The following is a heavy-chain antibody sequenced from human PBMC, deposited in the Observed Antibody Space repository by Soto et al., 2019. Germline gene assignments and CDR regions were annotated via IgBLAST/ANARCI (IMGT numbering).Heavy chain of an antibody. V-gene: IGHV3-7*03. CDR1: GFTFSSFW. D-gene: IGHD1-26*01. Sequence: EVQLVESGGGLVQPGGSLRLSCAASGFTFSSFWMNWVRQAPGKGLEWVANIKSDGSEKYYGDSVKGRFTFSRDNAKNTLDLQMDSLRVEDTAVYYCARCRSYGMEGVERAVDIWGQGTKVTVSS. CDR3: ARCRSYGMEGVERAVDI. J-gene: IGHJ3*02. CDR2: IKSDGSEK.